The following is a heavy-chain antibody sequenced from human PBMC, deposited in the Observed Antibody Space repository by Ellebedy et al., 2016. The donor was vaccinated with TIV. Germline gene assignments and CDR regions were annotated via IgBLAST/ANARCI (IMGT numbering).Heavy chain of an antibody. CDR1: GFTYSNAW. V-gene: IGHV3-15*01. CDR3: TTWVATSRGY. J-gene: IGHJ4*02. Sequence: GESLKISXAASGFTYSNAWMSWVRQAPGKGLEWVGRIKSKSDGGTIDYAAPVKGRFTISRDDSKNTLYLQMNSLKTEDTAVYYCTTWVATSRGYWGQGTLVTVSS. D-gene: IGHD4-23*01. CDR2: IKSKSDGGTI.